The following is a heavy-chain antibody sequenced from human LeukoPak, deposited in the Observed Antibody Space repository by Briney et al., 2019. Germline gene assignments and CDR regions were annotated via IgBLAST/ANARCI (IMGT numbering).Heavy chain of an antibody. D-gene: IGHD5-24*01. CDR1: GFTFSSYA. CDR3: ASEDGHNPNLGFDY. V-gene: IGHV3-23*01. Sequence: GGSLRLSCAASGFTFSSYAMSWVRQAPGKGLEWVSAISGSGGSTYYADSVKGRFTISRDTSKNTLYLQMNSPRAEDTAVYYCASEDGHNPNLGFDYWGQGTLVTVSS. CDR2: ISGSGGST. J-gene: IGHJ4*02.